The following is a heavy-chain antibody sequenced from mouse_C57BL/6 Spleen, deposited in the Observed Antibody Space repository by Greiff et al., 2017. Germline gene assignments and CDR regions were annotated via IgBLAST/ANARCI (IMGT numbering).Heavy chain of an antibody. CDR2: IYPRNGST. V-gene: IGHV1-78*01. D-gene: IGHD2-12*01. CDR1: GYTFTDYT. CDR3: ASSRYNDDEYFDY. J-gene: IGHJ2*01. Sequence: QVQLQQSDAELVKPGASVKISCKASGYTFTDYTINWMKQRPEQGLEWIGYIYPRNGSTKYNEKFKGKATLTVDKYSSTAYMQLNRLTSEYSAVYFCASSRYNDDEYFDYWGQGTTLTVSS.